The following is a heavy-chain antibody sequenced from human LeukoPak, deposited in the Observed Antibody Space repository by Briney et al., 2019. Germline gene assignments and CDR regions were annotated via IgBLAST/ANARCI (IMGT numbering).Heavy chain of an antibody. CDR3: ARKIRFLEWLSYYYYGMDV. Sequence: ASVTVSCKASGYTFTSYDINWVRQATGQGLEWMGWMNPNSGNTGYAQKFQGRVTMTRNTSISTAYMELSSLRSEDTAVYYCARKIRFLEWLSYYYYGMDVWGRGTTVTVSS. CDR2: MNPNSGNT. J-gene: IGHJ6*02. V-gene: IGHV1-8*01. D-gene: IGHD3-3*01. CDR1: GYTFTSYD.